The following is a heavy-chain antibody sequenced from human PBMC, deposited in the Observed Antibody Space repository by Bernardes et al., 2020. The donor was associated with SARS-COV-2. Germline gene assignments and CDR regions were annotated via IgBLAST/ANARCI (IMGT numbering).Heavy chain of an antibody. CDR1: GGSISSSSYY. CDR3: ARWELLGPIDY. Sequence: SETLSLTCTVSGGSISSSSYYWGWIRQPPGKGLEWIGSIYYRGSTYYNPSLKSRVTISVDTSKNQFFLKLSSVTAADTAVYYCARWELLGPIDYWGQGTLVTVSS. CDR2: IYYRGST. V-gene: IGHV4-39*01. J-gene: IGHJ4*02. D-gene: IGHD1-26*01.